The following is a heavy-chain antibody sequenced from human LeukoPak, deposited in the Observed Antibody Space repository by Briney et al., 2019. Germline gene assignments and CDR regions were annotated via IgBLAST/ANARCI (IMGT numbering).Heavy chain of an antibody. CDR3: VTPPWAVYYYGMDV. J-gene: IGHJ6*02. Sequence: GGSLRLSCAASGFTFSSYSMNWVRQAPGKGLEWVSYISSSSSTIYYADSVKGRFTISRDNAKNSLYLQMNSLRAEDTAVYYCVTPPWAVYYYGMDVWGQGTTVTVSS. CDR2: ISSSSSTI. V-gene: IGHV3-48*04. CDR1: GFTFSSYS. D-gene: IGHD3-16*01.